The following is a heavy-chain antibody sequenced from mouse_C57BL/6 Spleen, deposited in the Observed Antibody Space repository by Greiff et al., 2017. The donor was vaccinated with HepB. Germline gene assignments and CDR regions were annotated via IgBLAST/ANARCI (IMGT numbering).Heavy chain of an antibody. D-gene: IGHD2-10*01. J-gene: IGHJ3*01. Sequence: QVQLQQPGAELVKPGASVKMSCKASGYTFTSYWITWVKQRPGQGLEWIGDIYPGSGSTNYNEKFKSKATLTVDTSSSTAYMQLSSLTSEDSAVYYCARSPRLLHWFAYWGQGTLVTVSA. CDR2: IYPGSGST. V-gene: IGHV1-55*01. CDR1: GYTFTSYW. CDR3: ARSPRLLHWFAY.